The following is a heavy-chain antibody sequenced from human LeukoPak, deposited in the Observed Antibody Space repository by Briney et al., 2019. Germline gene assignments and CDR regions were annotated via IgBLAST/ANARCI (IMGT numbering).Heavy chain of an antibody. V-gene: IGHV3-9*01. CDR1: GFTFDDYA. J-gene: IGHJ4*02. D-gene: IGHD3-10*01. CDR2: ISWNSGSI. CDR3: AKDPYGSGSYSFFDY. Sequence: GGSLRLSCAASGFTFDDYAMHWVRQAPGKGLEWVSGISWNSGSIGYADSVKGRFTISRDNAKNSLYLQMNSLRAEDTALYYCAKDPYGSGSYSFFDYWGQGTLVTVSS.